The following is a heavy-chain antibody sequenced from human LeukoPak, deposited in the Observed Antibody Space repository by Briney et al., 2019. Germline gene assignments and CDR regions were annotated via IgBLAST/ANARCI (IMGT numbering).Heavy chain of an antibody. V-gene: IGHV3-48*04. D-gene: IGHD3-10*01. CDR1: GFTFSSYG. CDR2: ISTSGSTI. CDR3: AKVPDYYGSGRYH. Sequence: GGSLRLSCAASGFTFSSYGMHWLRQAPGKGLEWVSYISTSGSTIYYADSVKGRFTISRDNAKNSLYLQMNSLRAEDTAVYYCAKVPDYYGSGRYHWGQGTLVTVSS. J-gene: IGHJ4*02.